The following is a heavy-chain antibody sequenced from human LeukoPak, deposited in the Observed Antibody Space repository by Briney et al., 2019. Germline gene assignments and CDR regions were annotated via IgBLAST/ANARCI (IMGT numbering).Heavy chain of an antibody. Sequence: GGSLRLSCAASGFTFSSYAMSWVRQAPGKGLEWVSAISGSGGSTYYADSVKGRFTISRDNSKNTLYLQVNSLRAEDTAVYYCAKDGGFVVVTALLDYWGQGTLVTVSS. V-gene: IGHV3-23*01. D-gene: IGHD2-21*02. CDR2: ISGSGGST. J-gene: IGHJ4*02. CDR1: GFTFSSYA. CDR3: AKDGGFVVVTALLDY.